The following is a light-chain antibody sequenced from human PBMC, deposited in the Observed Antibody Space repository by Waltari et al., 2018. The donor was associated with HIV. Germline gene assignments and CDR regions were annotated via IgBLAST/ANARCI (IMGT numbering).Light chain of an antibody. Sequence: NFMLTQPHSVSESPGKTVTISCTRSSGSIASNFVQWFRHRPGRPPLTLIFEDKRRPSGVPDRFAGSGDSSSNSASLIISGLQTEDEADYYCQSYDINNRVVFGGGTAVTVL. CDR1: SGSIASNF. CDR2: EDK. CDR3: QSYDINNRVV. J-gene: IGLJ2*01. V-gene: IGLV6-57*01.